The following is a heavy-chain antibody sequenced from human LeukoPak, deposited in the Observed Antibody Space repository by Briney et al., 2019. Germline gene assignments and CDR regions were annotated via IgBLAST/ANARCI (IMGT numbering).Heavy chain of an antibody. D-gene: IGHD3-3*01. CDR1: GGSFSSSNYY. J-gene: IGHJ5*02. V-gene: IGHV4-39*01. CDR2: IYYSGNT. CDR3: ARHAYYDFVTGLFDP. Sequence: SETLSLTCTVSGGSFSSSNYYWGWIRQPPGKGLEWIGSIYYSGNTYYNSSLKSRVTISVDTSKNHFSLNLNSVTAADTAVYYCARHAYYDFVTGLFDPWGQGTLVTVSS.